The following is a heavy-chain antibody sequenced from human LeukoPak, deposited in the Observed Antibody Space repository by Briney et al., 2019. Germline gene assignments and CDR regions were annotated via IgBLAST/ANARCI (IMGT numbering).Heavy chain of an antibody. CDR2: IYSGGRT. CDR1: GITVSRNY. D-gene: IGHD3-10*01. CDR3: ARVWYGSGSLYYYYYMDV. Sequence: PGGSLRLSCAASGITVSRNYMSWVRQAPGKGLEWVSVIYSGGRTYYADSVKGRFTISRDNSKNTLYLQMNSLRAEDTAVYYCARVWYGSGSLYYYYYMDVWGKGTTVTISS. V-gene: IGHV3-66*01. J-gene: IGHJ6*03.